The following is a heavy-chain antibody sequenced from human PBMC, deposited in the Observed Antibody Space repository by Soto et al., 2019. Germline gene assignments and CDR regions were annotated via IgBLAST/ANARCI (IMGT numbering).Heavy chain of an antibody. Sequence: PGGSLRLSCAASGFTFSGSATHWVRQASGKGLEWVGRIRSKANSYATAYAASVKGRFTISRDDSKNTAYLQMNSLKTEDTAVYYCTRYSGSYNEDFDYWGQGTLVTVSS. CDR3: TRYSGSYNEDFDY. CDR2: IRSKANSYAT. V-gene: IGHV3-73*01. J-gene: IGHJ4*02. CDR1: GFTFSGSA. D-gene: IGHD1-26*01.